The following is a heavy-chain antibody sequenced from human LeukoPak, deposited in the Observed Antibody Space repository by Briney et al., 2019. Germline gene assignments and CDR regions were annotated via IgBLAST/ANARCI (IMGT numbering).Heavy chain of an antibody. CDR3: AYRSGRNGDSDY. Sequence: SVKLSCTASGFTFSSYAMSWVRQAPGQGLEWMGGIIPIFGTANYAQKFQGRVTITADESTSTAYMELSSLRSEDTAVYYCAYRSGRNGDSDYWGQGTLVTVSS. J-gene: IGHJ4*02. V-gene: IGHV1-69*01. D-gene: IGHD4-17*01. CDR1: GFTFSSYA. CDR2: IIPIFGTA.